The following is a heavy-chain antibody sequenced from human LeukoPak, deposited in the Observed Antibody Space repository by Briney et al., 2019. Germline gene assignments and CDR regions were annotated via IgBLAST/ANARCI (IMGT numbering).Heavy chain of an antibody. V-gene: IGHV4-30-2*01. Sequence: SQTLSLTCAVSGGSISSGGYSWSWIRQPPGKGLEWIGYIYHSGSTYYNPSLKSRVTLSVDRSKNQFSLKLSSVTAADTAVYYCASATTYYDILTGHLDAFDIWGQGTMVTVSS. J-gene: IGHJ3*02. D-gene: IGHD3-9*01. CDR2: IYHSGST. CDR1: GGSISSGGYS. CDR3: ASATTYYDILTGHLDAFDI.